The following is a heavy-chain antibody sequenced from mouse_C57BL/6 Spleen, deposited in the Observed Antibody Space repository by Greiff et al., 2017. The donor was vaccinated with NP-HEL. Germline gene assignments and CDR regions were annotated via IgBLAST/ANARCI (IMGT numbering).Heavy chain of an antibody. J-gene: IGHJ2*01. V-gene: IGHV14-3*01. CDR3: ARDRGNSYGSSYPLDY. D-gene: IGHD1-1*01. CDR2: IDPANGNT. CDR1: GFNIKNTY. Sequence: VQLQQSVAELVRPGASVKLSCTASGFNIKNTYMHWVKQRPEQGLEWIGRIDPANGNTKYAPKYQGKATITADTSSNTAYLQLSSLTSEDTAIYYCARDRGNSYGSSYPLDYWGQGTTLTVSS.